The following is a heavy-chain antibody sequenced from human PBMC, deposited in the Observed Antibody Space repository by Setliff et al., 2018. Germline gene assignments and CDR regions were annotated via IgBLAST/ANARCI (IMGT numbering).Heavy chain of an antibody. Sequence: PGGSLRLSCAASGFTFSSYGMHWVRQAPGKGLEWLSYIRYDESDKYYIDSVRGRFTISRDNSKNTLYLQMNSLRAEDTAVYYCAKVIGGYPPKPSDYWGQGTLVTVSS. J-gene: IGHJ4*02. CDR1: GFTFSSYG. V-gene: IGHV3-30*02. CDR3: AKVIGGYPPKPSDY. D-gene: IGHD3-16*02. CDR2: IRYDESDK.